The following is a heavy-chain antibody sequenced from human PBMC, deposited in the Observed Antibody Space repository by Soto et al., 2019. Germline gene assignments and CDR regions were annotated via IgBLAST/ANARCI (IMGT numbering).Heavy chain of an antibody. Sequence: GASVKVSCKVSGYTLTELSMHWVRQAPGKGLEWMGGFDPKDGETSYAQKFQGRVTMTRDTSTSTDYMELSSLRSEDTAVYYCARAVAVAADFDNWGQGTLVTVSS. J-gene: IGHJ4*02. CDR2: FDPKDGET. CDR1: GYTLTELS. V-gene: IGHV1-24*01. CDR3: ARAVAVAADFDN. D-gene: IGHD6-19*01.